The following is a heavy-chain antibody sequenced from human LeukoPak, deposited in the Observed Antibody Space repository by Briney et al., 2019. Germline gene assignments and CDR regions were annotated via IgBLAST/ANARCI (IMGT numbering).Heavy chain of an antibody. CDR1: GGSISSYY. CDR3: ARDGYSYGYGAFDI. V-gene: IGHV4-59*01. CDR2: IYYSGST. D-gene: IGHD5-18*01. J-gene: IGHJ3*02. Sequence: SETLSLTCTVSGGSISSYYWSWIWQPPGKGLEWIGYIYYSGSTYYNPSLKGRVTISVDTSKNQFSLKLSSVTTADTAVYYCARDGYSYGYGAFDIWGQGTMVTVSS.